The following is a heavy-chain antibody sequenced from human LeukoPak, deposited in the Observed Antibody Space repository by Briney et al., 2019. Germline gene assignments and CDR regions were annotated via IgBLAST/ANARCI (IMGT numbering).Heavy chain of an antibody. V-gene: IGHV4-61*02. D-gene: IGHD5-24*01. J-gene: IGHJ3*02. CDR3: ARDGYNAHAFDI. Sequence: SQTLSLTCTVSGGSISSGSYYWSWIRQPAGTGLEWLGRIYSSGSTNYNPSLKSRVTMSVDTSKSQFSLKLSSVTAADTAVYYCARDGYNAHAFDIWGQGTMVTVSS. CDR1: GGSISSGSYY. CDR2: IYSSGST.